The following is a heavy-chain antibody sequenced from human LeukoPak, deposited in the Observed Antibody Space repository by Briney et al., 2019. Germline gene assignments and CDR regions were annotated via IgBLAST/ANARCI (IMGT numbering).Heavy chain of an antibody. CDR1: RYTFTGYY. J-gene: IGHJ4*02. CDR2: INPNSGGT. V-gene: IGHV1-2*02. D-gene: IGHD3-3*01. Sequence: ASVKVSCNASRYTFTGYYMHWVRQAPGQGLEWMGWINPNSGGTNYAQKFQGRVTMTRDTSISTAYMELSRLRSDDTAVYYCARTYYDFWSGYYTGPDYWGQGTLVTVSS. CDR3: ARTYYDFWSGYYTGPDY.